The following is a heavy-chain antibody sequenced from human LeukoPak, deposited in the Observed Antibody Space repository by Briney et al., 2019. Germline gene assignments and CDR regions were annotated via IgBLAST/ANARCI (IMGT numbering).Heavy chain of an antibody. D-gene: IGHD5-18*01. CDR3: AKDPPGYSYGAVDAFDA. CDR1: GFTFSSYA. J-gene: IGHJ3*01. CDR2: ISGSGGST. Sequence: GGSLRLSCAASGFTFSSYAMSWVRQAPGKGLGWVSAISGSGGSTYYADSVKGRFTISRDNSKNALYLQMNSLRAEDTAVYYCAKDPPGYSYGAVDAFDAWGQGTVVTVSS. V-gene: IGHV3-23*01.